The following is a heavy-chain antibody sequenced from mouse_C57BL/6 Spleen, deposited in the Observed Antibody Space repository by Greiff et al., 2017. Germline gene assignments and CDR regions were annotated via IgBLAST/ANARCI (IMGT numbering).Heavy chain of an antibody. CDR3: AREPEGYYYGSSPIDV. CDR2: IYPGSGNT. D-gene: IGHD1-1*01. V-gene: IGHV1-76*01. J-gene: IGHJ1*03. CDR1: GYTFTDYY. Sequence: QVQLKESGAELVRPGASVKLSCKASGYTFTDYYINWVKQRPGQGLEWIARIYPGSGNTYYNEKFKGKATLTAEKSSSTAYMQLSSLTSEDSAVYFCAREPEGYYYGSSPIDVWGTGTTVTVSS.